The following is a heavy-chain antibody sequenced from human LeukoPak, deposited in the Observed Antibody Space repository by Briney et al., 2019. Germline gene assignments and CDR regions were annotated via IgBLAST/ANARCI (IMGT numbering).Heavy chain of an antibody. Sequence: PGGSLRLSCAASGFTFSSYEMNWVRQAPGKGLEWVSYISSSGSTIYYADSVKGRFTISRDNAKNSLYLQMNSLRAEDMAVYYCARVGLLTGYYSLYYYYGMDVWGQGTTVTVSS. J-gene: IGHJ6*02. CDR2: ISSSGSTI. D-gene: IGHD3-9*01. CDR1: GFTFSSYE. CDR3: ARVGLLTGYYSLYYYYGMDV. V-gene: IGHV3-48*03.